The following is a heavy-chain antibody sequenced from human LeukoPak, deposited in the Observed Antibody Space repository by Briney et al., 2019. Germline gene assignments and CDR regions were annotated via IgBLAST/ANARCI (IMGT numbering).Heavy chain of an antibody. CDR2: IWYDGSNK. CDR1: GFTFSSYG. D-gene: IGHD2-15*01. Sequence: GGSLRLSCAASGFTFSSYGMHWVRQAPGKGLEWVAVIWYDGSNKYYADSVKGRFTISRDNSKNTLYLQMNSLRAEDTAVYYCARVGVVAATRGYVDYWGQGTLVTVSS. J-gene: IGHJ4*02. CDR3: ARVGVVAATRGYVDY. V-gene: IGHV3-33*08.